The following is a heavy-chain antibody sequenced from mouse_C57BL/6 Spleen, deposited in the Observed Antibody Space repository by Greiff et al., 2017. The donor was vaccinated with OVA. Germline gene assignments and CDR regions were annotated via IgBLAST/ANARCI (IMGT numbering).Heavy chain of an antibody. CDR3: TRSTTVVATRYYFDY. Sequence: QVQLQQSGAELVRPGASVTLSCKASGYTFTDYEMHWVKQTPVHGLEWIGAIDPEPGGTAYNQTFKGKAILTADKSSSTAYMELRSLTSEDSAVYYRTRSTTVVATRYYFDYWGQGTTLTVSS. CDR2: IDPEPGGT. D-gene: IGHD1-1*01. V-gene: IGHV1-15*01. J-gene: IGHJ2*01. CDR1: GYTFTDYE.